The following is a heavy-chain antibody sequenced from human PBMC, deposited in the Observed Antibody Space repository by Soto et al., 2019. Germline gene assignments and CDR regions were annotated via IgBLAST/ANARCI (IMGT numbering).Heavy chain of an antibody. D-gene: IGHD6-13*01. CDR3: ARDQGSHPGD. CDR2: IHHSGST. CDR1: GLSISSANW. J-gene: IGHJ4*02. V-gene: IGHV4-4*02. Sequence: QVQLQESGPGLVRPSGTVSLTCAVSGLSISSANWWGWVRQPPGKGLEWIGEIHHSGSTNYNPSLKSRVTMSVVPSKDLFSLTLNSVTAADTAFYYCARDQGSHPGDWGQGTLVSVSS.